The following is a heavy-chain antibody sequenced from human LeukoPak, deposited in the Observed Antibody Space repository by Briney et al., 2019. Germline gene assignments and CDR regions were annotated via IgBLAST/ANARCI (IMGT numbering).Heavy chain of an antibody. V-gene: IGHV1-2*02. J-gene: IGHJ4*02. CDR3: ARDGEYGTGSYYRGCFDY. CDR1: AYTFTGYY. CDR2: INPDSGGT. D-gene: IGHD3-10*01. Sequence: ASVKVSCKASAYTFTGYYMHWVRQAPGQGLEWMGWINPDSGGTNYAQKFQGRVTMTRDTSISTAYMEVSRLRSDDTAVYYCARDGEYGTGSYYRGCFDYWGQGTLVTVSS.